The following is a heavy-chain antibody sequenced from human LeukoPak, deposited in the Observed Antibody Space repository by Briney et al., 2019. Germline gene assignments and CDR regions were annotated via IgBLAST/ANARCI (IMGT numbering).Heavy chain of an antibody. CDR2: ISAYNGNT. D-gene: IGHD1-26*01. Sequence: ASVKVSCKASGYTFTSYGISWVRQAPGQGLEWMGWISAYNGNTNYAQKLQGRVIMTTDTSTSTAYMELRSLRSDDTAVYYCAREVVGATTAFFDYWGQGTLVTVSS. CDR3: AREVVGATTAFFDY. V-gene: IGHV1-18*01. J-gene: IGHJ4*02. CDR1: GYTFTSYG.